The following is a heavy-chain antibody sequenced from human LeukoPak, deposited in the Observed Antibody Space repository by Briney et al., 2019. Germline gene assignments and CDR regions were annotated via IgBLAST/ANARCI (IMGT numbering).Heavy chain of an antibody. J-gene: IGHJ6*02. CDR1: GYTFTGYY. Sequence: ASVKVSCKASGYTFTGYYMHWVRQAPGQGLEWMGWINPNSGGTNYAQKFQGRVTMTRDTSISTAYMELSRLRSDDTAVHYCARVTAAYDFSYYYGMDVWGQGTTVTVSS. CDR3: ARVTAAYDFSYYYGMDV. V-gene: IGHV1-2*02. D-gene: IGHD1-14*01. CDR2: INPNSGGT.